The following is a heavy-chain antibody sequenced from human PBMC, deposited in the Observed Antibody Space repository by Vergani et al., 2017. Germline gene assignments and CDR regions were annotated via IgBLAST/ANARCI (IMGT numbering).Heavy chain of an antibody. Sequence: VQLVESGGGVVQPGGSLRLSCAASGFTFDDYAMHWVRQAPGKGLEWVSGINWNSDSIAYADSVKGRFTISRDNAKNSLYLQMNSLRAEDTALYYCVKDIAASGNSWYFDLWGRGTLVTVSS. CDR3: VKDIAASGNSWYFDL. D-gene: IGHD6-13*01. CDR1: GFTFDDYA. J-gene: IGHJ2*01. CDR2: INWNSDSI. V-gene: IGHV3-9*01.